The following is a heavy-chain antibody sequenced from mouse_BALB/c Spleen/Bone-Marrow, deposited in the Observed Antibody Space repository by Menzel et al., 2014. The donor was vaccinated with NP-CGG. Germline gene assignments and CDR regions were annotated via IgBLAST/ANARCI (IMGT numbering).Heavy chain of an antibody. J-gene: IGHJ1*03. V-gene: IGHV1-4*01. CDR3: TKITTVVRYFDV. CDR2: INPSSGYA. Sequence: VMLVESGAELARPGVSVKMSCKASGYTFTTXTXHWGKRGPGQGLEWFGYINPSSGYANYTQNFKDKATLTADKSANTAYMQLMNLTTENSAVYYCTKITTVVRYFDVWGTGTTVTVSS. D-gene: IGHD1-1*01. CDR1: GYTFTTXT.